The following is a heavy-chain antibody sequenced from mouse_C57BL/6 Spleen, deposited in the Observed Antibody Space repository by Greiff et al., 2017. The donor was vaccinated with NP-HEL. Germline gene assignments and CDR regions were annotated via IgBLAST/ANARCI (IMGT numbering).Heavy chain of an antibody. CDR3: ARTYGSSPWYFDV. CDR1: GYAFSSYW. V-gene: IGHV1-80*01. J-gene: IGHJ1*03. CDR2: IYPGDGDT. D-gene: IGHD1-1*01. Sequence: VQRVESGAELVKPGASVKISCKASGYAFSSYWMNWVKQRPGKGLEWIGQIYPGDGDTNYNGKFKGKATLTADKSSSTAYMQLSSLTSEDSAVYFCARTYGSSPWYFDVWGTGTTVTVSS.